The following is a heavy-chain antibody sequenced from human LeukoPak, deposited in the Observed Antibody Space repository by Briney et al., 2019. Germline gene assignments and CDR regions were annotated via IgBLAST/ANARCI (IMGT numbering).Heavy chain of an antibody. D-gene: IGHD5-18*01. J-gene: IGHJ4*02. CDR2: ISGSGGST. CDR1: GFTFSSYA. V-gene: IGHV3-23*01. CDR3: ARPRGPRGYSYGYFDY. Sequence: PGGSLRLSCAASGFTFSSYAMSWVRQAPGKGLEWVSAISGSGGSTYYADSVKGRFTFSRDNSKNTLYLQMNSLRAEDTAVYYCARPRGPRGYSYGYFDYWGQGTLVTVSS.